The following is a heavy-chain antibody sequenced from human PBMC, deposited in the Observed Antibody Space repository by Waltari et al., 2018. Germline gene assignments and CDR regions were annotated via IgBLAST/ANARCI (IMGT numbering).Heavy chain of an antibody. V-gene: IGHV3-66*02. CDR1: GFTVSSNY. D-gene: IGHD4-4*01. Sequence: EVQLVESGGGLVQPGGSLRLSCAASGFTVSSNYLTWVRPAPGKGLEWVSVIYSGGSTYYADSVKGRFTISRDNSKNTLYLQMNSLRAEDTAVYYCARVGHDYSNYSFDYWGQGTLVTVSS. CDR2: IYSGGST. J-gene: IGHJ4*02. CDR3: ARVGHDYSNYSFDY.